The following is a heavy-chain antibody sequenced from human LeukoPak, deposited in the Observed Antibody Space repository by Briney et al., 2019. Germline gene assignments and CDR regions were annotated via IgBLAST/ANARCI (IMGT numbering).Heavy chain of an antibody. Sequence: TGGSLRLSCAASGFTFSSYSMNWVRQAPGKGLEWVSVIYSGGSTYYADSVKGRFTISRDNSKNTLYLQMNSLRAEDTAVYYCAREDARNWFDPWGQGTLVTVSS. J-gene: IGHJ5*02. D-gene: IGHD6-6*01. CDR2: IYSGGST. CDR1: GFTFSSYS. CDR3: AREDARNWFDP. V-gene: IGHV3-53*01.